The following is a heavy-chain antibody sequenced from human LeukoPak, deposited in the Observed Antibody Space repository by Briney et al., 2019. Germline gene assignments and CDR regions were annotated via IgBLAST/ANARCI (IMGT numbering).Heavy chain of an antibody. CDR3: VTVAYYHGSGSPS. CDR2: ISASGGST. CDR1: GFTFSSYG. J-gene: IGHJ5*01. D-gene: IGHD3-10*01. V-gene: IGHV3-NL1*01. Sequence: GGSLRLSCAASGFTFSSYGMHWVRQAPGKGLEWVSGISASGGSTWYADSVKGRFTISRDNSKNTLYLQMSSLRPEDTAVYYSVTVAYYHGSGSPSRGHGTLVTVSS.